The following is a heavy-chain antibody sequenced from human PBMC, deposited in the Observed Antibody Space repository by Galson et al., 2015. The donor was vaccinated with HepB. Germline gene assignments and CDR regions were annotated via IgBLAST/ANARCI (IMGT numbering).Heavy chain of an antibody. Sequence: SLRLSCAASGFTFSSYAINWVRQAPVKGLEWVASITGGGTGTYHADSVKGRFTISRDNSKNTLYLQMNSLRAEDTAVYYCAKFYVDFPFDIWGQGTMVTVSS. CDR2: ITGGGTGT. CDR3: AKFYVDFPFDI. V-gene: IGHV3-23*01. D-gene: IGHD3-16*01. J-gene: IGHJ3*02. CDR1: GFTFSSYA.